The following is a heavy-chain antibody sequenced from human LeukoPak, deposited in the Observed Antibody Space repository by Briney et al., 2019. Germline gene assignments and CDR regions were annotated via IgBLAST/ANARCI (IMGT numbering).Heavy chain of an antibody. J-gene: IGHJ6*03. CDR2: ISYDGSNK. CDR1: GFTFSSYA. V-gene: IGHV3-30*04. D-gene: IGHD2-8*01. CDR3: ARDGVLMVYAIGGYYYMDV. Sequence: QPGRSLRLSCAASGFTFSSYAMHWVRQAPGKGLEWVAVISYDGSNKYYADSVKGRFTISRDNAKNSLYLQMNSLRAEDTAVYYCARDGVLMVYAIGGYYYMDVWGKGTTVTVSS.